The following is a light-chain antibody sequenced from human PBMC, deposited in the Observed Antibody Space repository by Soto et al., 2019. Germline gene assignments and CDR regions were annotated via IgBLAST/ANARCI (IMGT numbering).Light chain of an antibody. V-gene: IGKV1-5*03. CDR2: KAS. Sequence: DIQRTESPSTLSGSVGDRVSITVRASQTISSWLAWYQQKPGKAPKLLIYKASTLKSGVPSRFSGSGSGTEFTLTISSLQPDDFATYYCQHYNSYSEAFGQGTKVDI. J-gene: IGKJ1*01. CDR1: QTISSW. CDR3: QHYNSYSEA.